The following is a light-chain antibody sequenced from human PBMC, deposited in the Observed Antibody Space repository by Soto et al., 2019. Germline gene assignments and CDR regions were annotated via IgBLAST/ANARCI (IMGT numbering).Light chain of an antibody. CDR3: QSYDSSLSGVL. CDR1: SSNIGAGYD. J-gene: IGLJ2*01. V-gene: IGLV1-40*01. Sequence: QSVLTQPPSVSGAPGQRVTISCTGRSSNIGAGYDVHWYQQLPGTAPKLLIYGNSNRPSGVPDRFSGSKSGTSASLAITGLQAEDEADHYCQSYDSSLSGVLFGGGTKVTVL. CDR2: GNS.